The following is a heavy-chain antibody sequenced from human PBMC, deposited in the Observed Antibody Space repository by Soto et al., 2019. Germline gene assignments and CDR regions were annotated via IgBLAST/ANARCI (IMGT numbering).Heavy chain of an antibody. V-gene: IGHV4-4*02. CDR1: GGSISSSNW. J-gene: IGHJ4*02. D-gene: IGHD6-13*01. CDR2: IYHSGST. CDR3: ARAAMGGSSWPFDY. Sequence: QVQLQESGPGLVKPSGTLSLTCAVSGGSISSSNWWSWVRQPPGKGLEWIGEIYHSGSTNYNPSLKRRVTRSEDKAKNQFSLKLSSVTAADTAVYYCARAAMGGSSWPFDYWGQGTLVTVSS.